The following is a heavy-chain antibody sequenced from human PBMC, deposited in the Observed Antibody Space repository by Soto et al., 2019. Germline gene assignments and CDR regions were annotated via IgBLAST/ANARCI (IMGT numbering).Heavy chain of an antibody. D-gene: IGHD6-13*01. J-gene: IGHJ4*02. CDR3: ARDVKSSSWPYYFDY. Sequence: SVKVSCKASGGTFSSYAISWVRQAPGQGLEWMGGIIPIFGTANYAQKFQGRVTITADESTSTAYMELSSLRSEDTAVYYCARDVKSSSWPYYFDYWGQGTLVTVSS. CDR1: GGTFSSYA. CDR2: IIPIFGTA. V-gene: IGHV1-69*13.